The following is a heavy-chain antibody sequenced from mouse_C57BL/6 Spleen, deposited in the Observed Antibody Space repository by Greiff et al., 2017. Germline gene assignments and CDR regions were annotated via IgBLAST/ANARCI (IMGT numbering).Heavy chain of an antibody. CDR3: AREATLFDY. J-gene: IGHJ2*01. CDR1: GYTFTSYW. CDR2: IDPSDSYT. V-gene: IGHV1-59*01. D-gene: IGHD6-1*01. Sequence: QVQLQQPGAELVRPGTSVKLSCKASGYTFTSYWMHWVKQRPGQGLEWIGVIDPSDSYTNYNQKFKGKATLTVDTSSSTAYMPLSSLTSEDSAVYYCAREATLFDYWGQGTTLTVSS.